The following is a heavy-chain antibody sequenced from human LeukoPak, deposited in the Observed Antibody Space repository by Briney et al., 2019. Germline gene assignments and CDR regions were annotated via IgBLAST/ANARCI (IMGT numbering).Heavy chain of an antibody. Sequence: ASVKVSCKASGYTLTSYYMHWVRQAPGQGLEWMGIINPSGGSTSYAQKFQGRVTMTRDTSTSTVYMELSSLRSEDTAVYYCARDTPYYYGSGSYYTSGFSFDYWGQGTLVTVSS. D-gene: IGHD3-10*01. CDR2: INPSGGST. J-gene: IGHJ4*02. CDR3: ARDTPYYYGSGSYYTSGFSFDY. V-gene: IGHV1-46*01. CDR1: GYTLTSYY.